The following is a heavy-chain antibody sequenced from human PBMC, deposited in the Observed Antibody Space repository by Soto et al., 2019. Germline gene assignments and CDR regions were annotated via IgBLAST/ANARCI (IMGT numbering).Heavy chain of an antibody. CDR3: VRQAYQLDGNSFGY. D-gene: IGHD6-19*01. Sequence: GESLKISCKASGYSFTNYWIGWVRQMSGKGLEWLGVIYPVVSITKFSPSFQGQVTMSPDNSINTAYLRWSSLTASDTAMYYCVRQAYQLDGNSFGYCGQGTLIT. CDR1: GYSFTNYW. V-gene: IGHV5-51*01. CDR2: IYPVVSIT. J-gene: IGHJ4*02.